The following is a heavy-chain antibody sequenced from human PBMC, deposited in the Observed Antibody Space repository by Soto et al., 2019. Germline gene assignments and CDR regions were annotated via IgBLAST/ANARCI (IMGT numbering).Heavy chain of an antibody. Sequence: EVQLVESGGGLVQPGGSLRLSCAGSGFTLSDNYMDWVRQAPGKGLEWGGRTRNKANRYTTEYAASVKGRFTVSRDESMNSLHLQMNSLKTEDTAVYYCVRTSHYGSGTWNFDFWGQGTVVTVSS. CDR1: GFTLSDNY. V-gene: IGHV3-72*01. CDR2: TRNKANRYTT. CDR3: VRTSHYGSGTWNFDF. D-gene: IGHD3-10*01. J-gene: IGHJ4*02.